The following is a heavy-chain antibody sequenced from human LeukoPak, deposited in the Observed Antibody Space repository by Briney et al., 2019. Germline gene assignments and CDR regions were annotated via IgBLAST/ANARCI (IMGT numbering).Heavy chain of an antibody. J-gene: IGHJ5*02. CDR1: GGSISSSSYY. D-gene: IGHD6-19*01. CDR3: ARHTSGWYPPYWFDP. CDR2: IYYSGST. V-gene: IGHV4-39*01. Sequence: SETLSLTCTVSGGSISSSSYYCGWIRQPPGKGLEWIGSIYYSGSTYYNPSLKSQVPISVDTSKNQSSLKLSSVTAADTAVYYCARHTSGWYPPYWFDPWGQGTLVTVSS.